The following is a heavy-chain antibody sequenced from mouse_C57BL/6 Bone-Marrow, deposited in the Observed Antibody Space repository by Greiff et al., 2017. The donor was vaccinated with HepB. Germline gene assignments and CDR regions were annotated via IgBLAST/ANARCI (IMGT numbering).Heavy chain of an antibody. CDR2: IWSGGST. Sequence: QVQLKESGPGLVQPSQSLSITCTVSGFSLTSYGVHWVRQSPGKGLEWLGVIWSGGSTDYNAAFISRLSISKDNSKSQVFFKMNSLQADDTAIYYCARNADQAWFAYWGQGTLVTVSA. CDR1: GFSLTSYG. CDR3: ARNADQAWFAY. V-gene: IGHV2-2*01. J-gene: IGHJ3*01.